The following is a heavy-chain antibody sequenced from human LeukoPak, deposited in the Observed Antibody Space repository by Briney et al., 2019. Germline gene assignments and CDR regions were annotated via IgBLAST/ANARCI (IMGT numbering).Heavy chain of an antibody. CDR1: GGSIGSGAYY. J-gene: IGHJ1*01. V-gene: IGHV4-30-4*01. Sequence: NPSETLSLTCTVSGGSIGSGAYYWSWIRQPPGKGLEWIGYIYYSGSTYYNPSLKSRVTISVDTSKNQFSLKLSSVTAADTAVYYCARVYSDYGSGLPYFQHWGQGTLVTVSS. CDR2: IYYSGST. CDR3: ARVYSDYGSGLPYFQH. D-gene: IGHD3-10*01.